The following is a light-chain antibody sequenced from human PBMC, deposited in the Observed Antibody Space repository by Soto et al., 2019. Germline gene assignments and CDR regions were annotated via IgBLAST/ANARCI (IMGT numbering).Light chain of an antibody. CDR2: DVS. Sequence: QSALTQPASVSGSPGQSITISCTGTSIDVGGYNYVSWYQQHPGKAPKLMIYDVSNRPSGVSNRFSGSKSGNTASLTISGLQAEDEADYYCSSYTSSSTLGPYVFGTGTKLTVL. V-gene: IGLV2-14*01. CDR1: SIDVGGYNY. CDR3: SSYTSSSTLGPYV. J-gene: IGLJ1*01.